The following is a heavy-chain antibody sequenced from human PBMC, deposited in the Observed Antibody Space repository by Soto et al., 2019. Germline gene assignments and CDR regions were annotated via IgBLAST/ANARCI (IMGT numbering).Heavy chain of an antibody. J-gene: IGHJ6*02. CDR2: INSDESSR. V-gene: IGHV3-74*01. Sequence: EVQLVESGGGLVQPGGSLRLSCAASGFIFNSYWMHWVRQAPGKGLVWVSRINSDESSRSYADSVKGRFTISRDNAKNTLYLQMNSLRAEDTAVYFCARDRVPQLGYYGMDFWGQGTTVTVSS. CDR1: GFIFNSYW. D-gene: IGHD2-2*01. CDR3: ARDRVPQLGYYGMDF.